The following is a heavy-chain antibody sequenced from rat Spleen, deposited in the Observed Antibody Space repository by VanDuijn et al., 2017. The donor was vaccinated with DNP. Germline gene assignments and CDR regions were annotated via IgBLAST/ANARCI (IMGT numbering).Heavy chain of an antibody. V-gene: IGHV2-63*01. D-gene: IGHD1-3*01. CDR1: GFSLSSYG. J-gene: IGHJ2*01. Sequence: QVQLKESGPGPVQPSETLSLTCTVSGFSLSSYGVNWVRQPPGKGLEWMGRMRYNGDTLFNSALKSRLSISRDTSKNQVFLKMNSLQTDDTGIYYCTRDRLFNYGSFDYWGQGVMVTVSS. CDR2: MRYNGDT. CDR3: TRDRLFNYGSFDY.